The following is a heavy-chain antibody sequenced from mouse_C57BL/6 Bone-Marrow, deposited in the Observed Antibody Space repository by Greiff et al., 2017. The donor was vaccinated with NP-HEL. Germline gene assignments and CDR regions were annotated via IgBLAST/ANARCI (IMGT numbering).Heavy chain of an antibody. CDR2: IRSKSNNYAT. V-gene: IGHV10-1*01. CDR1: GFSFNTYA. D-gene: IGHD2-5*01. CDR3: VSSYYSNPMDY. Sequence: EVMLVESGGGLVQPKGSLKLSCAASGFSFNTYAMNWVRQAPGKGLEWVARIRSKSNNYATYYADSVKDRFTISRDDSESMLYLQMNNLKTEDTAMYYCVSSYYSNPMDYWGQGTSVTVSS. J-gene: IGHJ4*01.